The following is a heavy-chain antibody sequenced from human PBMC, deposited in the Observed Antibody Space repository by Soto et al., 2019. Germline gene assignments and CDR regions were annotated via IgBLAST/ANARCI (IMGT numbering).Heavy chain of an antibody. CDR2: MNPNSGNT. D-gene: IGHD6-13*01. V-gene: IGHV1-8*01. CDR1: GYTFTSYD. J-gene: IGHJ5*02. CDR3: ARERSSSWWGNWFDP. Sequence: ASVKVSCKASGYTFTSYDINWVRQATGQGLEWMGWMNPNSGNTGYAQKFQGRVTMTRNTSISTAYMELSSLRSEDTAVYYCARERSSSWWGNWFDPWGQGTLVTVSS.